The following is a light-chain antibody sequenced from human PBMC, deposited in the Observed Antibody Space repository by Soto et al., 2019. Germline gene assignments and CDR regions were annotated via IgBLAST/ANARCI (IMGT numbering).Light chain of an antibody. CDR2: DAS. CDR1: QSVSSY. V-gene: IGKV3-11*01. CDR3: KQRSNWPPT. Sequence: EIVLTQSPATLSLSPGERATLSCRARQSVSSYLAWYQQKPGQAPRLLIYDASNRATGIPARFSGSGSGTDFTLTISSLEPEDFAVYYCKQRSNWPPTFGQGTKVEIK. J-gene: IGKJ1*01.